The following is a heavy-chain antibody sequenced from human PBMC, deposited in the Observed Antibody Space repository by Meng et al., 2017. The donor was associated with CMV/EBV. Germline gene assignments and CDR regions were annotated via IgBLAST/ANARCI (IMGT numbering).Heavy chain of an antibody. V-gene: IGHV4-34*01. Sequence: SETLSLTCAVYGGSFSGYYWSWIRQPPGKGLEWIGEINHSGSTNYNPSLKSRVTISVDTSKNQFSLKLSSVTAADTAVYYCARVPPRGYDFWSGYYNLLSYYYYYSMDVWGQGTTVTVSS. CDR2: INHSGST. D-gene: IGHD3-3*01. CDR1: GGSFSGYY. CDR3: ARVPPRGYDFWSGYYNLLSYYYYYSMDV. J-gene: IGHJ6*02.